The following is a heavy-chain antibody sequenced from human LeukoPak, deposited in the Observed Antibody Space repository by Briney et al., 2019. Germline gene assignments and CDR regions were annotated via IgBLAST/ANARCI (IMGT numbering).Heavy chain of an antibody. V-gene: IGHV4-61*08. CDR3: ARGNIVGYSYGYLGFFDY. D-gene: IGHD5-18*01. Sequence: SETLSLTCTVSGDSVNSGAYYWSWIRQPPGRGLEWIGSIYHSGNTDYSTSLKSRVTISADTSKNQFSLTLSSVTAADTAVYYCARGNIVGYSYGYLGFFDYWGQGTLVPVSS. CDR2: IYHSGNT. J-gene: IGHJ4*02. CDR1: GDSVNSGAYY.